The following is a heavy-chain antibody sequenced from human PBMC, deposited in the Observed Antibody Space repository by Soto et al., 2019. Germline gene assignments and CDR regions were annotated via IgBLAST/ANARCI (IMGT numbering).Heavy chain of an antibody. CDR3: ARVGDEWGYYYYMDV. CDR1: GFTFSDYY. J-gene: IGHJ6*03. CDR2: ISSSGSTI. V-gene: IGHV3-11*01. D-gene: IGHD3-16*01. Sequence: QVQLVESGGGLVKPGGSLRLSCAASGFTFSDYYMSWIRQAPGKGLEWVSYISSSGSTIYYADSVKGRFTISRDKDQNSLYLQTNTLSAEDTAVYYCARVGDEWGYYYYMDVWGKGTTVTVSS.